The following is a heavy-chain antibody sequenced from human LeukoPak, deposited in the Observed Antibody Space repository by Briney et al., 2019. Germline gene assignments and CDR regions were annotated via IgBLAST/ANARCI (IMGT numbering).Heavy chain of an antibody. Sequence: PSETLSLTCTVSGGSISSYYWSWIRQPPGKGLEWVGYIYYSGSTNYNPSLKSRVTISVDTSKNQFSLKLSSVTAADTAVYYCAREIAARYIFMDVCGKGNTITVSS. J-gene: IGHJ6*03. CDR3: AREIAARYIFMDV. CDR1: GGSISSYY. CDR2: IYYSGST. V-gene: IGHV4-59*01. D-gene: IGHD6-13*01.